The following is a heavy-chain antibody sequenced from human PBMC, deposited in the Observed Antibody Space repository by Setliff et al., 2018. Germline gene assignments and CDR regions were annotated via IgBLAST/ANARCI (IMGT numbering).Heavy chain of an antibody. CDR1: GGSINNYH. CDR2: VGYNGNT. V-gene: IGHV4-59*01. Sequence: PSETLSLTCTVSGGSINNYHWNWIRQPPGKGLEWIGYVGYNGNTHYNPSLNSRVTMSVDTSKNQFSPKLTSVSAADTAVYYCARWGENSGRPDWRAFDIWGQGTMVTVSS. J-gene: IGHJ3*02. D-gene: IGHD1-26*01. CDR3: ARWGENSGRPDWRAFDI.